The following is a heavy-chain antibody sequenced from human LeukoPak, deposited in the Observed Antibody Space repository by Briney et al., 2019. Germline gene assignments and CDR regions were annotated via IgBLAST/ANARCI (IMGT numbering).Heavy chain of an antibody. CDR1: GYTFTGYY. CDR3: ARSDILTGYNWFDP. Sequence: SVKVSCKASGYTFTGYYMHWVRQAPGQGLEWMGRIIPILGIANYAQKFQGRVTITADKSTSTAYMELSSLRSEDTAVYYCARSDILTGYNWFDPWGQGTLVTVSS. CDR2: IIPILGIA. J-gene: IGHJ5*02. D-gene: IGHD3-9*01. V-gene: IGHV1-69*02.